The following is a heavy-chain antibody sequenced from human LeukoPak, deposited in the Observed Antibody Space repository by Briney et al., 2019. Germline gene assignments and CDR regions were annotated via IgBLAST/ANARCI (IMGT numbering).Heavy chain of an antibody. CDR1: GFPFNTYS. D-gene: IGHD5-24*01. CDR3: ARGRVEMATIIDY. Sequence: PGGSLRLSCAASGFPFNTYSMHWARQAPGKGLEWVAVISYDGSNKYYADSVKGRFTISRDNSKNTLYLQMNSLRAEDTAVYYCARGRVEMATIIDYWGQGTLVTVSS. V-gene: IGHV3-30*04. J-gene: IGHJ4*02. CDR2: ISYDGSNK.